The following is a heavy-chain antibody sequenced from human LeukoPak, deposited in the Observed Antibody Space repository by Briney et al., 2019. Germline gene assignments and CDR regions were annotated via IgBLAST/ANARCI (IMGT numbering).Heavy chain of an antibody. V-gene: IGHV3-53*01. J-gene: IGHJ4*02. D-gene: IGHD6-19*01. CDR2: LYSGGAT. CDR1: GFTVSSNY. CDR3: TKLKGWYGEGFFDY. Sequence: PGGSLRLSCAASGFTVSSNYMSWVRQRAWKGLEWVSVLYSGGATFYADSVKGRFTISTDTSKNTLSLQMNALTADDTAVYYCTKLKGWYGEGFFDYWGQGTLVTVSS.